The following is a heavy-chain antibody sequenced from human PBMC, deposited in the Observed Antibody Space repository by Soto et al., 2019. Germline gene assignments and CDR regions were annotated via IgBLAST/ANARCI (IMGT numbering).Heavy chain of an antibody. Sequence: QVQLVQSGAEVKKPGSSVKVSCKASGGTFSSYAISWVRQAPGQGLEWMGGIIPIFGTANYAQKFQGRVTITADESTSTDYMELSSLRSEDKAVYYCAIAYCGGDCYPGYWYFDLWGRGSLVSVSS. J-gene: IGHJ2*01. D-gene: IGHD2-21*02. CDR1: GGTFSSYA. CDR3: AIAYCGGDCYPGYWYFDL. V-gene: IGHV1-69*12. CDR2: IIPIFGTA.